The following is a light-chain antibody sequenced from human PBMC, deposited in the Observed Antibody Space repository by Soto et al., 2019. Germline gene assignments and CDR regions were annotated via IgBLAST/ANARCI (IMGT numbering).Light chain of an antibody. CDR3: SSYTSSSTLVV. V-gene: IGLV2-14*01. Sequence: QSALTQPASVTGSPGQSITISCTGTSSDVGGYNYVSWYQQHPGKAPKLMIYDVSNRPSGVSNRFSGSKSGNTASLTISGLQAEDEGDYYCSSYTSSSTLVVFGGGTNLTVL. J-gene: IGLJ2*01. CDR2: DVS. CDR1: SSDVGGYNY.